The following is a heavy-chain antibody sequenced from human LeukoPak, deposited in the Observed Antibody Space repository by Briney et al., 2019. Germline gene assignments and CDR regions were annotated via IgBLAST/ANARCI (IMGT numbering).Heavy chain of an antibody. CDR2: IRYDGSNK. J-gene: IGHJ4*02. D-gene: IGHD5-18*01. CDR1: GFTFSSYA. Sequence: GGSLRLSCAASGFTFSSYAMSWVRQAPGKGLEWVAFIRYDGSNKYYADSVKGRFTISRDNSKNTLYLQMNSLRAEDTAVYYCARDNTAMGEGYEYWGQGTLVTVSS. CDR3: ARDNTAMGEGYEY. V-gene: IGHV3-30*02.